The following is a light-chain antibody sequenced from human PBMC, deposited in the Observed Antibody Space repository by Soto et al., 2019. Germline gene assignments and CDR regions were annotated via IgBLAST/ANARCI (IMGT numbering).Light chain of an antibody. CDR1: SGHSSNI. J-gene: IGLJ2*01. CDR3: ETWDSNTRV. V-gene: IGLV4-60*03. CDR2: LESSGSY. Sequence: QLVLTQSSSASASLGSSVKLTCTLSSGHSSNIIAWHQQQPGKAPRYLMKLESSGSYNKGSGVPDRFSGSGSGADRYLTISNLQSEDEADYYCETWDSNTRVFGGGTKVTVL.